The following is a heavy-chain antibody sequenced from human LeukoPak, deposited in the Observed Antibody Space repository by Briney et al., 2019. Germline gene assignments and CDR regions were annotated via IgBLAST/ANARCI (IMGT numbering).Heavy chain of an antibody. CDR1: GYTFTSYY. CDR3: ARDGGLGTMIGYFDS. V-gene: IGHV1-46*01. D-gene: IGHD3-22*01. Sequence: EASVKVSCKASGYTFTSYYMHWVRQAPGQGLEWMGIINPSGGSTSYAQRFQGRITMTRDMSTSAVYVELSSLKSDDTAVYFCARDGGLGTMIGYFDSWGQGTLVTVSS. J-gene: IGHJ4*02. CDR2: INPSGGST.